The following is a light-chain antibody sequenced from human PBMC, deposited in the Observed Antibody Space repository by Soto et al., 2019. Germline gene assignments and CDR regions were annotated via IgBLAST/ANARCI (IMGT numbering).Light chain of an antibody. CDR3: QQSYSTPYT. CDR1: QSTRSY. Sequence: DIQMTQSPSSLSASVGDRVTITCRASQSTRSYLNWYQQKPGKAPKLLIYAASSLQSGVPSRFSGSGSETDFTLTISSLQPEDFAAYYCQQSYSTPYTFGQGTKVEIK. J-gene: IGKJ2*01. V-gene: IGKV1-39*01. CDR2: AAS.